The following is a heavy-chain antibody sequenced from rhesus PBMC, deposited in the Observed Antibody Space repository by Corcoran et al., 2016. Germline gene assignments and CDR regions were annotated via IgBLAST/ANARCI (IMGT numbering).Heavy chain of an antibody. V-gene: IGHV4S10*01. D-gene: IGHD6-25*01. CDR2: IYGSSTGT. J-gene: IGHJ4*01. CDR1: GYSISSGYD. CDR3: ARVLAGD. Sequence: QVQLQESGPGVVKPSETLSLTCAVSGYSISSGYDWSWIRQPPGKGLEWIGYIYGSSTGTNYNPSPKSRVTISKDTSKNQFSLKLSSVTAADTAVYYCARVLAGDWGQGVLVTVSS.